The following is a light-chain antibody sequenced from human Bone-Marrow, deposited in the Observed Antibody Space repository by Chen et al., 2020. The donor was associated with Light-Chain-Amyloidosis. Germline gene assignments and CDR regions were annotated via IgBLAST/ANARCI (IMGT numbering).Light chain of an antibody. V-gene: IGLV1-40*01. CDR3: QSYDTSLSGRV. CDR2: DNT. CDR1: SPNIGAGYD. Sequence: QSVLTQPPSVSGAPVQRVTISCTGSSPNIGAGYDVPWYQQLPGTAPKLLIYDNTNRPSGVPDRFSASKSGTSASLAITGLQAEDEADYYCQSYDTSLSGRVFGGGTKLTVL. J-gene: IGLJ3*02.